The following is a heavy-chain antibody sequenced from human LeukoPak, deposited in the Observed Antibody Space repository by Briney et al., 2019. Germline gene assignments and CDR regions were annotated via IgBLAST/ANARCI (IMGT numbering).Heavy chain of an antibody. V-gene: IGHV1-2*02. CDR3: ARDLRDYDFWSGYFWAFDY. Sequence: GASVKVSCKASGYTFSGYHMHWVRQAPGQELEWMGWTNPNSGGTKYAEKFQGRVTMTRDTSISTAYMELSSLRSDDTAMYYCARDLRDYDFWSGYFWAFDYWGQGTLVTVSS. D-gene: IGHD3-3*01. J-gene: IGHJ4*02. CDR2: TNPNSGGT. CDR1: GYTFSGYH.